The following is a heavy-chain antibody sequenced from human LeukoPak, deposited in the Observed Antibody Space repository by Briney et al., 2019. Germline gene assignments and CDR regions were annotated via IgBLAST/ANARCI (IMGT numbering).Heavy chain of an antibody. D-gene: IGHD2-2*02. J-gene: IGHJ4*02. Sequence: TGGSLRLSCAASGLTFRSYAMTWVRQAPGKGLECVSTIDGSGTKTYYADSVKGRFTISRDNSKNTLYLQMNSLRAEDTAVYYCAKELVPAAIMLDYWGQGTLVTVSS. V-gene: IGHV3-23*01. CDR2: IDGSGTKT. CDR1: GLTFRSYA. CDR3: AKELVPAAIMLDY.